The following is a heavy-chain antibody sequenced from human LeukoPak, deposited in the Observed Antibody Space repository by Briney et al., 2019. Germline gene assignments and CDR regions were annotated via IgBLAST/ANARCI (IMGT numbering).Heavy chain of an antibody. J-gene: IGHJ4*02. CDR1: GGSFSGYY. Sequence: ETLSLTCAVYGGSFSGYYWSWIRQAPGKGPEWVANIKQDGSEKYYMDSVKGRFTISRDNAKNSLYLQMNSLRAEDTAVYYCATEGSGITGTTGDYWGQGTLVTVSS. V-gene: IGHV3-7*01. D-gene: IGHD1-7*01. CDR2: IKQDGSEK. CDR3: ATEGSGITGTTGDY.